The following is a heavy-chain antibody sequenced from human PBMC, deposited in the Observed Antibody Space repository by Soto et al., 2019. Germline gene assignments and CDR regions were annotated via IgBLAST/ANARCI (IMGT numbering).Heavy chain of an antibody. J-gene: IGHJ4*02. V-gene: IGHV4-39*01. Sequence: PSETLSLTCTVSGGSISSSIYYWGWIRQPPGKGLEWIGSIYYSGSTYYNPSLKSRVTISVDTSKNQFSLKLSSVTAADTAVYYCARQPRILTGYSGHFEYCGQGTLVTVPT. D-gene: IGHD3-9*01. CDR2: IYYSGST. CDR1: GGSISSSIYY. CDR3: ARQPRILTGYSGHFEY.